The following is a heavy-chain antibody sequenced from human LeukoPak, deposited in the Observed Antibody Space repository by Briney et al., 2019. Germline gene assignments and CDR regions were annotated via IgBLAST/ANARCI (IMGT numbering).Heavy chain of an antibody. D-gene: IGHD3-10*01. CDR3: ARDLMVRGVIKLDYGMDV. CDR2: IIPILGIA. CDR1: GGTFSSYA. J-gene: IGHJ6*02. Sequence: SVKVSFKASGGTFSSYAISWVRQAPGRGLEWMGRIIPILGIANYAQKFQGRVTITADKSTSTAYMELSSLRSEDTAVYYCARDLMVRGVIKLDYGMDVWGQGTTVTVSS. V-gene: IGHV1-69*04.